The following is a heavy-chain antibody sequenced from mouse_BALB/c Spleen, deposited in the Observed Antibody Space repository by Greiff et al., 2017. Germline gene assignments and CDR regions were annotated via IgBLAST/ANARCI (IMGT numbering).Heavy chain of an antibody. CDR1: GFTFSSFG. V-gene: IGHV5-17*02. CDR2: ISSGSSTI. Sequence: EVHLVESGGGLVQPGGSRKLSCAASGFTFSSFGMHWVRQAPEKGLEWVAYISSGSSTIYYADTVKGRFTISRDNPKNTLFLQMTSLRSEDTAMYYCATLFITTVVATDYYAMDYWGQGTSVTVSS. D-gene: IGHD1-1*01. CDR3: ATLFITTVVATDYYAMDY. J-gene: IGHJ4*01.